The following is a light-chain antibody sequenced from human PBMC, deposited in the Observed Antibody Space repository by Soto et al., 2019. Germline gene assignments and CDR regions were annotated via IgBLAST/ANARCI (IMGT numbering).Light chain of an antibody. J-gene: IGKJ1*01. V-gene: IGKV1-27*01. CDR3: QHYNGAPWT. Sequence: DIQMTQSPSSLSASVGDRVTITCRASQGISNYLVWYQQKPGKVPKLLIYAASTLQLGVPTPFSGSGSGTDFTLTISRLQAEDVGTCECQHYNGAPWTFGEGTKVDIK. CDR1: QGISNY. CDR2: AAS.